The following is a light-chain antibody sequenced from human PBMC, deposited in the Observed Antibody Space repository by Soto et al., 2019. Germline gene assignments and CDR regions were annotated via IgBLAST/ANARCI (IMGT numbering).Light chain of an antibody. J-gene: IGKJ1*01. Sequence: DTQMSQSGSWMCPSXGDRVTIAXXASQSISSYLNWYQQKPGKAPKLLIYAASSLQSGVPSRFSGSGSGTDFTLTISSLQPEDFATYYCQQSYSTPWTFGQGTKV. V-gene: IGKV1-39*01. CDR1: QSISSY. CDR3: QQSYSTPWT. CDR2: AAS.